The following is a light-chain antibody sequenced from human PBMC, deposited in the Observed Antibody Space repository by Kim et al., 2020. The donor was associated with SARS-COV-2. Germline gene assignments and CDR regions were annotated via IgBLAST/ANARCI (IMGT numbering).Light chain of an antibody. Sequence: SSELTQDPAVSVALGQTVRLTSQGDSLRNYYATWYQQRPGQAPVLVLYGKYNRPSGIPDRFSGSASGNTASLTITGAQAEDEADYYCNSRDSSGDHVVFGGGTKLTVL. V-gene: IGLV3-19*01. J-gene: IGLJ3*02. CDR3: NSRDSSGDHVV. CDR1: SLRNYY. CDR2: GKY.